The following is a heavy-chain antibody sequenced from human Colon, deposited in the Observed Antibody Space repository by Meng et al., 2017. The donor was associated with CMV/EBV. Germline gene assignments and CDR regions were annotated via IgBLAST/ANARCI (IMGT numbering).Heavy chain of an antibody. Sequence: QVQLVQSGAEVRDAGASVKVSCKASGYTFTGYNIHWVRQAPGQGLEWMGRINPNDGGTNYAQKFRGRVTMTRDTSISTAYMELSRLRSDDTAVYYCAKIYDSSGSLPWFDPWGQGTLVTVSS. D-gene: IGHD3-22*01. CDR2: INPNDGGT. V-gene: IGHV1-2*06. J-gene: IGHJ5*02. CDR1: GYTFTGYN. CDR3: AKIYDSSGSLPWFDP.